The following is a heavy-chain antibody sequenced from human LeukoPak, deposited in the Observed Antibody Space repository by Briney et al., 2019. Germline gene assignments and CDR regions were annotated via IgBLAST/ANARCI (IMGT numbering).Heavy chain of an antibody. J-gene: IGHJ5*02. CDR1: GFTFTNAW. CDR2: IKQDGSEK. D-gene: IGHD6-19*01. CDR3: ARDGVPRIAVADNWFDP. V-gene: IGHV3-7*01. Sequence: GGSLRLSCTASGFTFTNAWMSWVRQAPGKGLEWVANIKQDGSEKYYVDSVKGRFTISRDNAKNSLYLQMNSLRAEDTAVYYCARDGVPRIAVADNWFDPWGQGTLVTVSS.